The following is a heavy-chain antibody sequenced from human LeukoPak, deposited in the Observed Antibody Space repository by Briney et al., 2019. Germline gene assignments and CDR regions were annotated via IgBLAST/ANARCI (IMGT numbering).Heavy chain of an antibody. CDR1: GFTFSSYA. D-gene: IGHD5-12*01. J-gene: IGHJ4*02. CDR2: IKQDGSEE. V-gene: IGHV3-7*01. Sequence: PGGSLRLSCAASGFTFSSYAMSWVRQAPGKGLEWVANIKQDGSEEYYVDSVKGRFTISRDNAKNSLYLQMNSLRAEDTAVYYCARGEDIVATLGYYFDYWGQGTLVTVSS. CDR3: ARGEDIVATLGYYFDY.